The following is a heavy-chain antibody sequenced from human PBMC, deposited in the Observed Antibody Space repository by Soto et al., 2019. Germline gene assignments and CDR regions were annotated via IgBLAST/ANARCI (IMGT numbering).Heavy chain of an antibody. CDR3: ARGGASEDVYFDY. V-gene: IGHV1-2*04. CDR2: INPNSGGT. CDR1: GYTFTGYY. Sequence: ASVKVSCKASGYTFTGYYMHWVRQAPGQGLEWMGWINPNSGGTNYAQKFQGWVTMTRDTSISTAYMELSRLRSDDTAVYYCARGGASEDVYFDYWGQGTLVTVSS. J-gene: IGHJ4*02. D-gene: IGHD1-26*01.